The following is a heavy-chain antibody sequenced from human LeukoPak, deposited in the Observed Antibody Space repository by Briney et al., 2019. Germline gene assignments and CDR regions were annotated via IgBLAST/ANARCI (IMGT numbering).Heavy chain of an antibody. CDR2: INPSGGST. Sequence: ASVKVSCKASGYTFTSYYMHWVRQAPGQGLEWMGIINPSGGSTGYAQKFQGRVTMTRDMSTSTVYMELSSLRSEDTAVYYCARGEVVAPDGYWGQGTLVTVSS. D-gene: IGHD2-15*01. CDR3: ARGEVVAPDGY. CDR1: GYTFTSYY. V-gene: IGHV1-46*01. J-gene: IGHJ4*02.